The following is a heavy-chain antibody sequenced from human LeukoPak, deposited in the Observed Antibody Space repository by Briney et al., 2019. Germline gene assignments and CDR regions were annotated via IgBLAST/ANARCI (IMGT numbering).Heavy chain of an antibody. CDR3: ARDPNYGGPGMDV. CDR1: GFTFSSYG. Sequence: PGGSLRLSCAASGFTFSSYGMHWVRQAPGKGLEWVAVIWYDGSNKYYADSVKGRFTISRDNSKNTLYLQMNSLRAEDTAVYYCARDPNYGGPGMDVWGKGTTVTVSS. D-gene: IGHD3-10*01. CDR2: IWYDGSNK. J-gene: IGHJ6*04. V-gene: IGHV3-33*01.